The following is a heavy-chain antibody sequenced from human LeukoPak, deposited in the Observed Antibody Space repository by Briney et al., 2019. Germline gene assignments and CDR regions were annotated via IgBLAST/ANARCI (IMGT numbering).Heavy chain of an antibody. CDR3: AKDGAGSWFGEAT. Sequence: GGSLRLSCAVSGFTFSSFGMQWVRQAPGKGLEWVALMSYDGNNKHYADSVKGRFTISRDNSKNTLYLQMNGLRPEDTAVYYCAKDGAGSWFGEATWGQGTLVTVPS. D-gene: IGHD6-13*01. J-gene: IGHJ5*02. V-gene: IGHV3-30*18. CDR2: MSYDGNNK. CDR1: GFTFSSFG.